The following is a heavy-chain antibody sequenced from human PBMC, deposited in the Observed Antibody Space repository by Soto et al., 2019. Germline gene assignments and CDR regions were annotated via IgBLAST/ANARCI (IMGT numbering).Heavy chain of an antibody. J-gene: IGHJ4*02. D-gene: IGHD6-13*01. CDR3: AREGISAAVFEY. Sequence: QVQLHQSGPGLVKPSQTLSLTCAISGDSVSSDSAAWSWIRQSPSRGLEWLGRTYYRSKWSNDFALSVNSRITSSPDTAHNLFSLQLNSVTPEDTDVYYCAREGISAAVFEYWGQGTLVTVSS. V-gene: IGHV6-1*01. CDR1: GDSVSSDSAA. CDR2: TYYRSKWSN.